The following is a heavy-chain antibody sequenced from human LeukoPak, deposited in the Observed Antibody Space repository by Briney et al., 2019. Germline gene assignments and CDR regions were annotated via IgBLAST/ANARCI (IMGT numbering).Heavy chain of an antibody. CDR1: GYTFTGYY. D-gene: IGHD4-17*01. Sequence: ASVKVSCKPSGYTFTGYYTHCVPHAPGQGLEWMGRINPNSGGTNYAQKFQGRVTMTRDTSISTAYMELSRLRSDDTAVYYCARVRTTVTNYYYYGMDVWGQGTTVTVSS. CDR2: INPNSGGT. J-gene: IGHJ6*02. CDR3: ARVRTTVTNYYYYGMDV. V-gene: IGHV1-2*06.